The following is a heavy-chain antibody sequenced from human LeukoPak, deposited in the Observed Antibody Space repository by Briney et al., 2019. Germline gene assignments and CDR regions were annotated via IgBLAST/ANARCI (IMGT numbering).Heavy chain of an antibody. Sequence: GESLKISCKGSGYSFTSYWIGWVRQMPGKGLEWMGIIYPGDSDTRYSPSFQGQVTISADKSISTAYLQWSSLKASDTAMYYCARRAPWGSYRYLYYFDYWGQGTLVTVSS. D-gene: IGHD3-16*02. J-gene: IGHJ4*02. CDR2: IYPGDSDT. CDR3: ARRAPWGSYRYLYYFDY. CDR1: GYSFTSYW. V-gene: IGHV5-51*01.